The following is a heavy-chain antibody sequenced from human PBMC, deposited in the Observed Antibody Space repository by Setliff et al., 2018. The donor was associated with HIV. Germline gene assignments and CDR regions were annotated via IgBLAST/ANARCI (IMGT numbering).Heavy chain of an antibody. CDR2: TYPSGGT. CDR3: ARDRGGAAAGGYYYMDV. V-gene: IGHV4-61*09. Sequence: SETLSLTCSLSGGSITSNSYYWSWIRQPAGNGLEWIGHTYPSGGTNYNPSLKSRVTISVDTSKNQFSLNLSSVTAADTAVYYCARDRGGAAAGGYYYMDVWGKGTTVTVSS. D-gene: IGHD6-13*01. J-gene: IGHJ6*03. CDR1: GGSITSNSYY.